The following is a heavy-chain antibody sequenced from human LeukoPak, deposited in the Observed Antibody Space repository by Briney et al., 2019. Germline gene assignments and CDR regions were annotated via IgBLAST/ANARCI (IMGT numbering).Heavy chain of an antibody. CDR3: AKDTGTSRSYIALVAATHF. CDR1: GFIFSSYA. D-gene: IGHD2-15*01. Sequence: GGSLRLSCAASGFIFSSYAMSWVRQAPGKGLEWVSGISSSGYNTYHADSVKGRFTISRDNSKNTLYLLMNSLRAEDTAVYYCAKDTGTSRSYIALVAATHFWGQGALLTVSS. V-gene: IGHV3-23*01. CDR2: ISSSGYNT. J-gene: IGHJ4*02.